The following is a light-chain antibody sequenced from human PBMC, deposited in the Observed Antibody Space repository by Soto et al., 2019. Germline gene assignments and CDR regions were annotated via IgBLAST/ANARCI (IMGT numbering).Light chain of an antibody. CDR2: DAS. J-gene: IGKJ2*01. Sequence: DIPMTQSPSSLSASVGDRVTITCQASQDISNYLNWYQQKPGKAPKLLIYDASNLETGVPSRFSGSGSGTDFTFTISSLQPEDIATYYCQQYDNLPRTLGQGTKLEIK. V-gene: IGKV1-33*01. CDR3: QQYDNLPRT. CDR1: QDISNY.